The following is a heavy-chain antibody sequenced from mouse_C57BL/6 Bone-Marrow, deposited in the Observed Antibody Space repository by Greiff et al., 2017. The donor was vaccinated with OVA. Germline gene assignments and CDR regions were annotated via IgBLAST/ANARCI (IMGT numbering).Heavy chain of an antibody. J-gene: IGHJ1*03. CDR2: IDPETGGT. CDR1: GYTFTDYE. V-gene: IGHV1-15*01. D-gene: IGHD1-1*01. Sequence: QVQLQQSGAELVRPGASVTLSCKASGYTFTDYEMHWVKQTPVHGLEWIGAIDPETGGTAYNQKFKVKAILTADKSSSTAYMELRSLTSEDSAVYYCTRGGTVVATKYFDVWGTGTTVTVSS. CDR3: TRGGTVVATKYFDV.